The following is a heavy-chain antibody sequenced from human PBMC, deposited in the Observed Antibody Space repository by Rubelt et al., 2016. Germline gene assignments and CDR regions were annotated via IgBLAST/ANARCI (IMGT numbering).Heavy chain of an antibody. J-gene: IGHJ4*02. CDR1: GGSIRSATSY. CDR2: IHSSGST. D-gene: IGHD6-25*01. Sequence: QLQVEESGPGLVKPSETLSLTCSVSGGSIRSATSYWGWIRQPPGKGLEWIGSIHSSGSTYDNPSLKSRVTISVDTSKNQISLSLTSGTAADTAVYYCARVQRPVAEDESFFDYWGQGTLVTVSS. CDR3: ARVQRPVAEDESFFDY. V-gene: IGHV4-39*07.